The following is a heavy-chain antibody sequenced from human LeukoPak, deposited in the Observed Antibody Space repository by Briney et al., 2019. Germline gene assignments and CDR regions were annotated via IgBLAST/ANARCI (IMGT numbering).Heavy chain of an antibody. V-gene: IGHV1-69*04. CDR3: ARDRIVVVPAANSYYFDY. J-gene: IGHJ4*02. CDR1: GGTFSSYA. D-gene: IGHD2-2*01. Sequence: SVKVSCKASGGTFSSYAICWVRQAPGQGLEWMGRIIPILGIANYAQKFQGRVTITADKSTSTAYMELSSLRSEDTAVYYCARDRIVVVPAANSYYFDYWGQGTLVTVSS. CDR2: IIPILGIA.